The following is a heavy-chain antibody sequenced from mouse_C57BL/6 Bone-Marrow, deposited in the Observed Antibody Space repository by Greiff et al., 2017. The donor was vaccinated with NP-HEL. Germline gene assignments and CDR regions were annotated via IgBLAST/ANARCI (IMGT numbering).Heavy chain of an antibody. J-gene: IGHJ4*01. Sequence: QVQLQQSGAELVRPGASVKLSCKASGYTFTDYYINWVKQRPGQGLEWIARIYPGSGNTYYNEKFKGKATLTAEKSSSTAYMQLSSLTSEDSAVYFCASVRTTAYAMDYWGQGTSVTVSS. CDR3: ASVRTTAYAMDY. CDR2: IYPGSGNT. V-gene: IGHV1-76*01. D-gene: IGHD1-2*01. CDR1: GYTFTDYY.